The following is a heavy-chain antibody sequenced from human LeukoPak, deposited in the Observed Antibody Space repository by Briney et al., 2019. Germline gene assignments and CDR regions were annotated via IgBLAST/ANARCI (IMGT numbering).Heavy chain of an antibody. CDR3: ARRFNSVWYFDY. CDR2: IYYSGTT. V-gene: IGHV4-59*08. J-gene: IGHJ4*02. D-gene: IGHD6-19*01. CDR1: GGSITSYY. Sequence: KPSETLSLTCTVSGGSITSYYWSWIRRPPGKGLEWIGYIYYSGTTNYNPSLKSRVTISVDTSKNQFSLRLNSVTAADTAVYFCARRFNSVWYFDYWGQGTLVTVSS.